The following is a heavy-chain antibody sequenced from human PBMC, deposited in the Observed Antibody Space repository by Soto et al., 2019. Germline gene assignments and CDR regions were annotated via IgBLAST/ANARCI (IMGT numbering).Heavy chain of an antibody. V-gene: IGHV3-72*01. CDR1: GFTLSDHN. Sequence: GSLRLSCAASGFTLSDHNMDWVRQAPGKGLEWVGRTRNKAHSYTTQYAASVKGRFTISRDDSKNSLYLQMNSLKTEDTAVYYCARKDNNSSGFDYWGQGTLVTVSS. D-gene: IGHD6-6*01. CDR3: ARKDNNSSGFDY. CDR2: TRNKAHSYTT. J-gene: IGHJ4*02.